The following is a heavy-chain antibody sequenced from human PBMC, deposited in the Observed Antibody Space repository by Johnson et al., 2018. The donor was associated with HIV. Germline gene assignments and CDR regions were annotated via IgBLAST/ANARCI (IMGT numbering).Heavy chain of an antibody. D-gene: IGHD6-19*01. CDR1: GFSFRNYW. CDR2: IKSDGTST. Sequence: VQLVESGGGLVQPGGSLRLSCAVSGFSFRNYWMEWARQAPGKGLVWVSRIKSDGTSTTYADSVKGRFTIPRDHATNTLYLQMNRLRAEDTALSYCARAAFPDSSGWYRPLDAFDMWGQGTKVTVSS. CDR3: ARAAFPDSSGWYRPLDAFDM. J-gene: IGHJ3*02. V-gene: IGHV3-74*01.